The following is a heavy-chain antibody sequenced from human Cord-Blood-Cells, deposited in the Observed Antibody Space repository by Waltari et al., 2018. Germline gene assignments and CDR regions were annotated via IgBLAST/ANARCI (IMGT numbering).Heavy chain of an antibody. J-gene: IGHJ4*02. Sequence: QVQLQESGPGLVKPSETLSLTCTVSGYSISSGYYWGWIRQPPGKGLEWIGSIYHSGSTYYNPSLKSRVTISVDTSKNQCSLKLSSVTAADTAVYYCARVRVGTMVRGVIPYFDYWGQGTLVTVSS. CDR3: ARVRVGTMVRGVIPYFDY. D-gene: IGHD3-10*01. V-gene: IGHV4-38-2*02. CDR2: IYHSGST. CDR1: GYSISSGYY.